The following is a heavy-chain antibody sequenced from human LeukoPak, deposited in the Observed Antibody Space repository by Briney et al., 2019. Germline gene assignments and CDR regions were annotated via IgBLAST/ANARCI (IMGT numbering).Heavy chain of an antibody. CDR2: ISGSSSLI. Sequence: WGSLRLSCAASGFIFSNYGMNWVRQAPGKGLEWISYISGSSSLIHQADSVKGRFTISRDNAKNLVSLQMSSLRDEDTAVYYCAKPLSPESDVSFDHWGQGTLVTVSS. CDR1: GFIFSNYG. CDR3: AKPLSPESDVSFDH. J-gene: IGHJ4*02. V-gene: IGHV3-48*02. D-gene: IGHD1-14*01.